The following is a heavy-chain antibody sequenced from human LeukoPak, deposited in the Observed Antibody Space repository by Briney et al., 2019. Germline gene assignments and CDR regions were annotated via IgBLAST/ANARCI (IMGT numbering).Heavy chain of an antibody. V-gene: IGHV1-69*13. Sequence: ASVKVSCKASGGTFSSYAISWVRQAPGQGLEWMGGIIPIFGTANYAQKFQGRVTITADESTSTAHMELSSLRSEDTAVYYCARTGIYSGSYSPWFDPWGQGTLVTVSS. J-gene: IGHJ5*02. D-gene: IGHD1-26*01. CDR2: IIPIFGTA. CDR3: ARTGIYSGSYSPWFDP. CDR1: GGTFSSYA.